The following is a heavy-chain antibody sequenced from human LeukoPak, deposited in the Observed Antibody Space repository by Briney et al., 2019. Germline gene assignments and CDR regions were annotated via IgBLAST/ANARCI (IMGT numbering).Heavy chain of an antibody. CDR1: GFTFSTYW. J-gene: IGHJ4*02. CDR2: IKPDGSEK. CDR3: ARPRFYFDY. V-gene: IGHV3-7*01. Sequence: GGSLRLSCAASGFTFSTYWMGWVRQAPGKGLEWVAKIKPDGSEKDHVDSVKGRFTISRDNAKNSLYLQLNSLRAEDTAVYYCARPRFYFDYWGQGTLVTVSS.